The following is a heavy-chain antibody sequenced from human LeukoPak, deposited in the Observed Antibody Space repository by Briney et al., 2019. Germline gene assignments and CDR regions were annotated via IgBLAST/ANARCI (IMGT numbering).Heavy chain of an antibody. CDR1: GFALSTYW. Sequence: GGSLRLSCAASGFALSTYWMHWVRQAPGKGLVWVSLISRDGSNTLYADSVKGRFTISRDTAKNTLYLDMNRLRADDTAVYYCARAGSGSSYDCWGQGTLVTVSS. V-gene: IGHV3-74*01. CDR2: ISRDGSNT. CDR3: ARAGSGSSYDC. J-gene: IGHJ4*02. D-gene: IGHD3-10*01.